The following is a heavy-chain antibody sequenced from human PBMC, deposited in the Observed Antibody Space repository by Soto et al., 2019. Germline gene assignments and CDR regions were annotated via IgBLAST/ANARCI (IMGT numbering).Heavy chain of an antibody. V-gene: IGHV2-5*02. Sequence: QITLKESGPTLVKPTQTLTLTCTFSGFSLTTSGVGVGWIRQPPGEALEWLALIYWDDDKRYSPSLKSRLAITKDTSKNQVVLTLTNMDPVDTGTYYCVHSHVDYYGSGSYYLFFDYWGQGTLVTVSS. D-gene: IGHD3-10*01. CDR3: VHSHVDYYGSGSYYLFFDY. CDR1: GFSLTTSGVG. J-gene: IGHJ4*02. CDR2: IYWDDDK.